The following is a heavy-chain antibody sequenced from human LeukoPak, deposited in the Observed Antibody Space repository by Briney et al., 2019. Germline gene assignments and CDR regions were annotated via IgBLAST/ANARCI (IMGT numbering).Heavy chain of an antibody. CDR2: IYHSGST. CDR1: GGSISSGGYS. CDR3: ARDYVGYSSGWYYFDY. D-gene: IGHD6-19*01. V-gene: IGHV4-30-2*01. J-gene: IGHJ4*02. Sequence: SETLSLTCAVSGGSISSGGYSWSWIRQPPGKGLEWIGYIYHSGSTYYNPSLKSRVTISVDRSKNQFSLKLSSVTAADTAVYYCARDYVGYSSGWYYFDYWGQGTLVTVSS.